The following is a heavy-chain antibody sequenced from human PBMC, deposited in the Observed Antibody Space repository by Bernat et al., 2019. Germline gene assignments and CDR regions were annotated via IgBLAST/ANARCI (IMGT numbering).Heavy chain of an antibody. Sequence: EVQLLESGGGLVQPGGSLRLSCAASGFIFSRFAMSWVRQGPGRGLEWVSVISDTGGSTWYADSAKGRLTISRDNSKNTLYLLMNSLRAEDTAVYYCARDGLAARLDYWGQGTLVTVSS. CDR3: ARDGLAARLDY. D-gene: IGHD6-6*01. J-gene: IGHJ4*02. V-gene: IGHV3-23*01. CDR2: ISDTGGST. CDR1: GFIFSRFA.